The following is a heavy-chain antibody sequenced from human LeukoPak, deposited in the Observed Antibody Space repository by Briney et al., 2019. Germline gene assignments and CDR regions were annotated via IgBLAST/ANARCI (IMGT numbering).Heavy chain of an antibody. CDR1: GFTFSSCA. Sequence: GGSLRLSCAVSGFTFSSCAMHWVRQAPGKGLEWVAVISYDGTNKYYADSVKGRFTISRDNSKNTLYLRMNSLRAEDTAVYYCARSYSSGWYGAFDIWGQGTMVTVSS. D-gene: IGHD6-19*01. V-gene: IGHV3-30-3*01. CDR3: ARSYSSGWYGAFDI. CDR2: ISYDGTNK. J-gene: IGHJ3*02.